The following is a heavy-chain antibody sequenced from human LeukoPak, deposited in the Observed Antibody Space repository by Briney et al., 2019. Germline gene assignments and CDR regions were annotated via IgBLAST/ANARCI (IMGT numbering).Heavy chain of an antibody. CDR3: ARDGGEYCSGGRCTAFDI. CDR2: IRHDGSHK. D-gene: IGHD2-15*01. Sequence: GGSLRLSCAASGFTFNRYALQWVRQAPGKGLEWVSFIRHDGSHKYYSNSVKGRFTISRDNSKNSLYLQMNSLRVEDTAVYYCARDGGEYCSGGRCTAFDIWGQGTMVTVSS. V-gene: IGHV3-30*02. CDR1: GFTFNRYA. J-gene: IGHJ3*02.